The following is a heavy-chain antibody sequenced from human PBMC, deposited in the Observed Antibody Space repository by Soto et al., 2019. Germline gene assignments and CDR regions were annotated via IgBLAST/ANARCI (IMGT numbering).Heavy chain of an antibody. D-gene: IGHD2-21*01. J-gene: IGHJ2*01. CDR1: GFTFSNAG. V-gene: IGHV3-15*01. CDR2: IKSKTDGGTT. Sequence: GGSLRLSCAASGFTFSNAGMSWVRQAPGKGLEWVGRIKSKTDGGTTDYAAPVKGRFTISRDDSKNTLYLQMNSLKTEDTAVFYCTPYSTDGDPDWSFYLWGRGPLVTVSS. CDR3: TPYSTDGDPDWSFYL.